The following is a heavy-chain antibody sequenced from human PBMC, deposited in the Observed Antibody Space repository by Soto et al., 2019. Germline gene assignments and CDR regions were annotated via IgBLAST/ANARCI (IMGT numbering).Heavy chain of an antibody. V-gene: IGHV1-69*13. CDR1: GGAFSSYA. D-gene: IGHD2-15*01. CDR3: ARCDSCYGIGYYFDY. Sequence: GASVKVSCKASGGAFSSYAISWVRQAPGQGLEWMGGIIPIFGTANYAQKFQGRVTITADESTSTAYMELSSPRSEDTAVYYCARCDSCYGIGYYFDYWGQGTLVTVSS. J-gene: IGHJ4*02. CDR2: IIPIFGTA.